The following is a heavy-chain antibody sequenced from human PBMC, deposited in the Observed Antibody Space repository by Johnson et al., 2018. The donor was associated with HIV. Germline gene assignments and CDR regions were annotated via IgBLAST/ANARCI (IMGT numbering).Heavy chain of an antibody. CDR3: ARWVDTTFDI. Sequence: VQLVESGGGVVQPGRSLRLSCAASGFTFSSMHWDRQAPGKGLEWVANIKQDGSEKYYVDSVKGRFTISRDNAKNSLYLQMNSLRAEDTAVYYCARWVDTTFDIWGQGTMVTVSS. V-gene: IGHV3-7*01. CDR1: GFTFSS. D-gene: IGHD5-18*01. J-gene: IGHJ3*02. CDR2: IKQDGSEK.